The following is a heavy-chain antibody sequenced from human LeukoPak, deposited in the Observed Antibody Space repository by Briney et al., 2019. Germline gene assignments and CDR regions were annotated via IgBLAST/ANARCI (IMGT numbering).Heavy chain of an antibody. CDR3: ARDKALCSGGSCYYYYMDV. D-gene: IGHD2-15*01. J-gene: IGHJ6*03. CDR2: ISYDGTNK. CDR1: GFTFSSYA. V-gene: IGHV3-30*04. Sequence: PGGSLRLSCAASGFTFSSYAMHWVRQAPGKGLEWVAVISYDGTNKYYADSVKGRFTISRDNSKNTLYLQMNSLRAEDTAVYYCARDKALCSGGSCYYYYMDVWGIGTTVTVSS.